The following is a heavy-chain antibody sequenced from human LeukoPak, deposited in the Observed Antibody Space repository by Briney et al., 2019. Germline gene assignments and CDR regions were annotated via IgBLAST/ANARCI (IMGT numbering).Heavy chain of an antibody. CDR1: GGTFSIFA. CDR2: IIPSFGTT. Sequence: GSSVKVSCKASGGTFSIFAINWLRQAPGQGLEWVGGIIPSFGTTNHAQRFRDRVTITTDDSADIAYMEMRSLTSQDTATYYCARGLCTGSTCYHYWYFDLWGRGTLVTVSA. CDR3: ARGLCTGSTCYHYWYFDL. D-gene: IGHD1-14*01. V-gene: IGHV1-69*05. J-gene: IGHJ2*01.